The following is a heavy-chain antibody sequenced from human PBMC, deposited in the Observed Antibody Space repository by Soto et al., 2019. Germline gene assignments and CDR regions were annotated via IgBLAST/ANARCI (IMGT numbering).Heavy chain of an antibody. CDR1: GYTFTSYD. J-gene: IGHJ4*02. V-gene: IGHV1-8*01. CDR2: MNPNSGNT. D-gene: IGHD3-9*01. Sequence: QVQLVQSGAEVKKPGASVKVSCKASGYTFTSYDINWVRQATGQGLEWMGWMNPNSGNTGYAQKFQGRVTMTRNTSXXTAYMELSSLRSEDTAVYYCATTSRNYDILTGYYYWGQGTLVTVSS. CDR3: ATTSRNYDILTGYYY.